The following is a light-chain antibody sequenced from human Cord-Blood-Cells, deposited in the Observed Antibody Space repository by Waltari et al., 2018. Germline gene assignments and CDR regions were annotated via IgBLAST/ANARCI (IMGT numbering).Light chain of an antibody. CDR2: DVS. J-gene: IGLJ2*01. V-gene: IGLV2-14*01. CDR3: SSYTSSSTVV. Sequence: QSALTQPASVSGSPGQSFTISCTGTSSDVGGYNYVSWYHQHPGKAPKLMIYDVSNRPSGVSNRFSGSKSGNTASLTISGLQAEDEADYYCSSYTSSSTVVFGGGTKLTVL. CDR1: SSDVGGYNY.